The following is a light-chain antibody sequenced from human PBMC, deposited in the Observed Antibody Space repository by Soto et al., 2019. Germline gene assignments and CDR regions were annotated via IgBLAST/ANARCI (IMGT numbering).Light chain of an antibody. CDR3: QQYYSYPRLT. CDR2: AAS. Sequence: AIRMTQSPSAFSASTGDRVTITCRASQGISSYLAWYQQKPGKAPKLLIYAASTLQSGVPSRFSGSGSGTDFTPTISCLLSQDFATYYCQQYYSYPRLTFGGGTKVEIK. J-gene: IGKJ4*01. CDR1: QGISSY. V-gene: IGKV1-8*01.